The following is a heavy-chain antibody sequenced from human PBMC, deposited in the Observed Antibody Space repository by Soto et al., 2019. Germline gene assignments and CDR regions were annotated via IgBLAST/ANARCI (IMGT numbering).Heavy chain of an antibody. V-gene: IGHV1-69*01. CDR1: GGTFSRHA. CDR3: ARGWGYDSNDYYYAY. D-gene: IGHD3-22*01. CDR2: SIPIFGTA. J-gene: IGHJ4*02. Sequence: QVQLVQSGAEVRKPGSSVKVSCKASGGTFSRHAISWVRQAPGQGLEWMGGSIPIFGTANHAQKFQGRVTIITHEFTSTVYMELSSLRSEDMAMYYCARGWGYDSNDYYYAYWGQGTLVIVSS.